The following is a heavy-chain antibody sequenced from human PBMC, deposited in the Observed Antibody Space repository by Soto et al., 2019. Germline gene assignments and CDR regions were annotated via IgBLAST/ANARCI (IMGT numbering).Heavy chain of an antibody. Sequence: GGSLRLSCAASGFTFSSYGMHWVRQAPGKGLEWVAVIWYDGSNKYYADSVRGRFTISRDNSKNTLYLQMNSLRAEDTAVYYCARVPQDDFWSGPHADAFDIWGQGTMVTVSS. J-gene: IGHJ3*02. CDR3: ARVPQDDFWSGPHADAFDI. D-gene: IGHD3-3*01. CDR2: IWYDGSNK. V-gene: IGHV3-33*01. CDR1: GFTFSSYG.